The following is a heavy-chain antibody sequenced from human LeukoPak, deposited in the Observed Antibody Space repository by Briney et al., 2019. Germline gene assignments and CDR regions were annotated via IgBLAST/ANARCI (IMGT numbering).Heavy chain of an antibody. D-gene: IGHD6-6*01. CDR1: GYTFPGYD. Sequence: ASVKVSCKASGYTFPGYDMHWVRQAPGQGLEWMGWINPNSGGTNYAQKFQGRVTMTRDTSISTAYMELSRLRSDDTAVYYCAREHSSSSGKVFDYWGQGTLVTVSS. V-gene: IGHV1-2*02. CDR3: AREHSSSSGKVFDY. CDR2: INPNSGGT. J-gene: IGHJ4*02.